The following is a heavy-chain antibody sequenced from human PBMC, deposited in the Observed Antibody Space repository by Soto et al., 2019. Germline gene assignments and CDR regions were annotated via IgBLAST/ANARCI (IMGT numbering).Heavy chain of an antibody. CDR1: GYTFTGYY. J-gene: IGHJ6*02. Sequence: ASVKVSCKASGYTFTGYYMHWVRQAPGQGLEWMGWINPNSGGTNYAQKFQGRVTMTRDTSISTAYMELSRLRSDDTAVYYCARDQGAGYCSGGSCYAVYGMDVCGQGTTVTVSS. CDR2: INPNSGGT. D-gene: IGHD2-15*01. CDR3: ARDQGAGYCSGGSCYAVYGMDV. V-gene: IGHV1-2*02.